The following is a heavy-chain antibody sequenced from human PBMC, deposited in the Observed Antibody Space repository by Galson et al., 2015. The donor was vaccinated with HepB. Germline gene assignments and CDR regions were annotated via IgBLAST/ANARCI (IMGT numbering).Heavy chain of an antibody. CDR3: ARGGDVLLWFGEVSDFDY. V-gene: IGHV3-48*02. Sequence: SLRLSCAASGFTFSSYSMNWVRQAPGKGLEWVSYISSSSSSIYYADSVKGRFTISRDNAENSLYLQMNSLRDEDTAVYYCARGGDVLLWFGEVSDFDYWGQGTLVTVSS. J-gene: IGHJ4*02. CDR2: ISSSSSSI. CDR1: GFTFSSYS. D-gene: IGHD3-10*01.